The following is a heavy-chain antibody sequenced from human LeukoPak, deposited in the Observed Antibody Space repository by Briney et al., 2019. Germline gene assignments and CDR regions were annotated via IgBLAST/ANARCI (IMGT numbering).Heavy chain of an antibody. CDR1: GFTFSSYG. Sequence: GRSLRLSCAASGFTFSSYGMHWVRQAPGKGLEWVAVIWYDGSNKYYADSVKGRFTISRDNSKNTLYLQMNSLRAEDTAVYYCARDLRRYYGSGSYPDYWGQGTLVTVSS. CDR2: IWYDGSNK. V-gene: IGHV3-33*01. D-gene: IGHD3-10*01. CDR3: ARDLRRYYGSGSYPDY. J-gene: IGHJ4*02.